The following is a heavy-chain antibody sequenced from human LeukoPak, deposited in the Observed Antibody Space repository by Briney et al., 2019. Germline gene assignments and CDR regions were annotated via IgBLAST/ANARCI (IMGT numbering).Heavy chain of an antibody. V-gene: IGHV1-69*01. Sequence: SVKVSCKASGGAFSSYAISWVRQAPGQGLEWMGGIIPIFGTANYAQKFQGRVTITADESTSTAYMELSSLRSEDTAVYYCARAPPSTVVRYFDYWGQGTLVTVSS. D-gene: IGHD4-23*01. J-gene: IGHJ4*02. CDR3: ARAPPSTVVRYFDY. CDR2: IIPIFGTA. CDR1: GGAFSSYA.